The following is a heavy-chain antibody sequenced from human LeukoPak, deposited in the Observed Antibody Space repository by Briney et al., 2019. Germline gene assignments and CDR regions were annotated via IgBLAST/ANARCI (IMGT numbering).Heavy chain of an antibody. CDR3: ARDSAAWDY. CDR2: INQDGIEK. Sequence: PGGSLRLSCAASGFTLSSSCMNGVRQAPGRGLEWVANINQDGIEKYYLDSVKGRFTISRDNAKNSLYLQMNSLRAEDTAIYYCARDSAAWDYWGQGTLVTVSS. V-gene: IGHV3-7*03. J-gene: IGHJ4*02. CDR1: GFTLSSSC. D-gene: IGHD2-2*01.